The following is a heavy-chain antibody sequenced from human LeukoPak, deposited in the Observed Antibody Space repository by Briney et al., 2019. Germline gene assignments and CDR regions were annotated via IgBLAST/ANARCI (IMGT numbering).Heavy chain of an antibody. CDR3: ARSVDENDCWGYPPCGH. D-gene: IGHD3-3*01. J-gene: IGHJ4*02. Sequence: PGGSLSPSCAVSGFTLTTTCMMSVRQAPGKGLEWVANIKQDGSEKYHVDSVKGRFTISRDNAKNSLYLQMNSLRVEDTAVYYCARSVDENDCWGYPPCGHWGQGTLVTVSS. CDR1: GFTLTTTC. V-gene: IGHV3-7*05. CDR2: IKQDGSEK.